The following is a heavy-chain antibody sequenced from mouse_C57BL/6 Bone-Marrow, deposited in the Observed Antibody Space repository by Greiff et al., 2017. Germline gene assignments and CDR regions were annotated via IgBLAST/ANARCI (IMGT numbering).Heavy chain of an antibody. J-gene: IGHJ2*01. CDR2: ISGGGGNT. CDR3: ARQARGSGYGDYFDY. D-gene: IGHD3-2*02. Sequence: EVQLVESGGGLVKPGGSLKLSCAASGFTFSSYTMSWVRQTPGQGLEWVATISGGGGNTYYPDSVKGRFTISRDNATNSLYLQMSSLRSEDTAWYYCARQARGSGYGDYFDYWGQGTTLTVSS. CDR1: GFTFSSYT. V-gene: IGHV5-9*01.